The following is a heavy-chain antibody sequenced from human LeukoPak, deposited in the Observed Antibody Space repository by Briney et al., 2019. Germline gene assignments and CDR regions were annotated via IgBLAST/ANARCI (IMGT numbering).Heavy chain of an antibody. V-gene: IGHV3-64*01. CDR2: ITLTGDST. CDR1: GFTLSNHA. Sequence: GGSLRLSCAASGFTLSNHAMHWVRQGPGKGLEYVSAITLTGDSTYYANSVKGRFTISRDDSKNTLYLQMSSLQTEDMAVYYCARSYASGIHYMDVWGKGSTVTVSS. D-gene: IGHD3-10*01. CDR3: ARSYASGIHYMDV. J-gene: IGHJ6*03.